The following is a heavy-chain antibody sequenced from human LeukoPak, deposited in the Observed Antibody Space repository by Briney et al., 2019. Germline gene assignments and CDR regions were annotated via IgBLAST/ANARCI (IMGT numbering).Heavy chain of an antibody. CDR3: AKEGDISSSWYLSNYFDY. V-gene: IGHV3-30*18. D-gene: IGHD6-13*01. CDR1: GFTFRAYG. J-gene: IGHJ4*02. CDR2: ISYDGSNT. Sequence: QAGGSLRLSCAASGFTFRAYGMHWVRQAPGKGLEWLAIISYDGSNTYYADSVKGRFTISRDNSKNTLYLQMDSLSAEDTAVYYCAKEGDISSSWYLSNYFDYWGQGTLVTVSS.